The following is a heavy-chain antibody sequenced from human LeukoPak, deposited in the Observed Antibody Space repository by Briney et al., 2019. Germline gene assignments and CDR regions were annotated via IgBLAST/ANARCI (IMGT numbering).Heavy chain of an antibody. CDR1: GFTFSSYS. Sequence: GGSLRLSCAASGFTFSSYSMNWVRQAPGKGREGVSSISSSSSYIYYADSVKGRFTISRDNAKNSLYLQMNSLRAEDTAVYYCARDEGYSSGWSAWGQGTLVTVSS. CDR3: ARDEGYSSGWSA. D-gene: IGHD6-19*01. V-gene: IGHV3-21*01. J-gene: IGHJ4*02. CDR2: ISSSSSYI.